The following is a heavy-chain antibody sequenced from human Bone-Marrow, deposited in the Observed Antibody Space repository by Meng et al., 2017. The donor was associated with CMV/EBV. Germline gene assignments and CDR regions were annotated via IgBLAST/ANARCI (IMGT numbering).Heavy chain of an antibody. CDR2: IGTAGDT. D-gene: IGHD6-13*01. Sequence: GESLKISCAASGFTFSSYSMNWVRQAPGKGLEWVSAIGTAGDTYYPGSVKGRFTISRENAKNSLYLQMNSLRAGDTAVYYCARGESSSWPYYFDYWGQGTLVTVSS. V-gene: IGHV3-13*01. J-gene: IGHJ4*02. CDR3: ARGESSSWPYYFDY. CDR1: GFTFSSYS.